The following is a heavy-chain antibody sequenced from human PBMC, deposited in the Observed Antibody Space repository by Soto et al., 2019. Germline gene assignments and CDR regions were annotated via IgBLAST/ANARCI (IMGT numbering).Heavy chain of an antibody. CDR2: INAGNGNT. CDR3: ASSIVVVTAADY. CDR1: GYTFTSYA. V-gene: IGHV1-3*01. J-gene: IGHJ4*02. Sequence: QVQLVQSGAEVKKPGASVKVSCKASGYTFTSYAMHWVRQAPGQRLEWMGWINAGNGNTKYSQKFQGRVTITRDTSATTAYMELSSLRYEDTAVYYCASSIVVVTAADYWGQGTLVTVSS. D-gene: IGHD2-21*02.